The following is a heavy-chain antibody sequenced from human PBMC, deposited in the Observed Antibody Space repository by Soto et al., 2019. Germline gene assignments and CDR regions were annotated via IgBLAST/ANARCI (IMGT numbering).Heavy chain of an antibody. CDR1: GFTLSTYA. D-gene: IGHD2-8*01. J-gene: IGHJ6*03. V-gene: IGHV3-23*01. CDR2: ITTSGGNT. CDR3: AGRYCTNGVCYANYYDYVDV. Sequence: EVQLLESGGGLVQPGGSLRLSCAASGFTLSTYAMSWVRQAPVKRLEWGSTITTSGGNTYYADSVQGRFTISRDNSKNQLYVQMNSMRAEDTAVYYCAGRYCTNGVCYANYYDYVDVWGTGTTVTVSS.